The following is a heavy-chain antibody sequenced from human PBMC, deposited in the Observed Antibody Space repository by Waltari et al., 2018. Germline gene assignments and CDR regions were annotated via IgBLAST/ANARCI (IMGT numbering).Heavy chain of an antibody. Sequence: EVQLAQSGPEVSVPGQSLKISCQDSGFPFTTYWIAWVRQRPGKGPEFMGINYSADSDTRYSPSFQGEVSISADKSISTVYLQWSSLKASDTAIYYCARLTYSGSPGGAFDVWGQGTLVTVSS. CDR2: NYSADSDT. J-gene: IGHJ3*01. D-gene: IGHD1-26*01. CDR1: GFPFTTYW. CDR3: ARLTYSGSPGGAFDV. V-gene: IGHV5-51*01.